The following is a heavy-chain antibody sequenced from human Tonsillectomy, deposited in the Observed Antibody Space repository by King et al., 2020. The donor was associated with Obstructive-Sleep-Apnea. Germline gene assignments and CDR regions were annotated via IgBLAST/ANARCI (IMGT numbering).Heavy chain of an antibody. CDR1: GGSISSSIYY. J-gene: IGHJ6*02. CDR2: IYYSGST. D-gene: IGHD2-2*01. Sequence: QLQESGPGLVKPSETLSLTCTVSGGSISSSIYYWGWIRQPPGKGLEWIWSIYYSGSTYYNPSLKSRVTISVDTSKNQFSLKLSSVTAADTAVYYCAREGDIVVVPAANMDVWGQGTTVTVSS. V-gene: IGHV4-39*07. CDR3: AREGDIVVVPAANMDV.